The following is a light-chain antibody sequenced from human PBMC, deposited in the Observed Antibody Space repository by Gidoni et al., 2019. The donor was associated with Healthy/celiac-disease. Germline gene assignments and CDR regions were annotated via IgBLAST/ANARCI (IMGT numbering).Light chain of an antibody. CDR1: QSVSSY. CDR2: DAS. CDR3: QQRSNWPS. V-gene: IGKV3-11*01. Sequence: EIVLTQSPATLSLSPGERATLSCRASQSVSSYLAWYQQKPGQAPRLLIYDASNRATGIPARFSGSGSGTDFTLTISSLEPEDFAVYYCQQRSNWPSCXXXTKVEIK. J-gene: IGKJ1*01.